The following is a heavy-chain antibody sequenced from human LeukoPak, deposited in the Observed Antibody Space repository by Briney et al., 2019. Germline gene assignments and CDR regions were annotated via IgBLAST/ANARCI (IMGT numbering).Heavy chain of an antibody. V-gene: IGHV3-30*04. CDR1: GFTFSSYA. Sequence: PGGSLRLSCAASGFTFSSYAMHWVRQAPGKGLEWVAVISYDGSNKYYADSVKGRFTISRDNSKNTLYLQMNSLRAEDTAVYYCARDGWSQYQLLLHFDYWGQGTLVTVSS. J-gene: IGHJ4*02. D-gene: IGHD2-2*01. CDR3: ARDGWSQYQLLLHFDY. CDR2: ISYDGSNK.